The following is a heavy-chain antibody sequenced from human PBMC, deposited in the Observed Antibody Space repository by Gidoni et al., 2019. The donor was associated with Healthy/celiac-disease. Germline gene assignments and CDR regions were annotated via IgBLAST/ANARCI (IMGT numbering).Heavy chain of an antibody. CDR3: AKDQLAAAGTYYYYGMDV. CDR1: GFTFSSYA. J-gene: IGHJ6*02. V-gene: IGHV3-23*01. CDR2: ISGSGGST. D-gene: IGHD6-13*01. Sequence: VQLLESVGGLVQPGGSLILSCAASGFTFSSYAMSWVRQAPGKGLEWVSAISGSGGSTYYADSVKGRFTISRDNSKNTLYLQMNSLRAEDTAVYYCAKDQLAAAGTYYYYGMDVWGQGTTVTVSS.